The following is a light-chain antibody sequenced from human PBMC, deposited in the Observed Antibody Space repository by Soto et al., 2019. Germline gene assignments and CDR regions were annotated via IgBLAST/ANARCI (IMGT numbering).Light chain of an antibody. Sequence: DFQMNQSPSSLSASIGDRVTITCRASQSIRTYLNWYQQKPGKAPQLLIYAASRLQSGVPSRFSGSGSGTDFTLTISSLQPEYFATYYCQQSYSTMATFGQGTKV. CDR2: AAS. V-gene: IGKV1-39*01. J-gene: IGKJ1*01. CDR1: QSIRTY. CDR3: QQSYSTMAT.